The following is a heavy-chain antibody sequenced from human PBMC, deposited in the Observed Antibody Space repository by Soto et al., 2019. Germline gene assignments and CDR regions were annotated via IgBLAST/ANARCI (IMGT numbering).Heavy chain of an antibody. J-gene: IGHJ4*02. D-gene: IGHD3-3*01. V-gene: IGHV4-34*01. Sequence: TSETLSLTCAVYGGSFSGYYWSWIRQPPGKGLEWIGEINHSGSTNYNPSLKSRVTISVDTSKNQFSLKLSSVTAADTAVYYCARVWGYYDFWSGYYGLDYWGQGTLVTVSS. CDR3: ARVWGYYDFWSGYYGLDY. CDR2: INHSGST. CDR1: GGSFSGYY.